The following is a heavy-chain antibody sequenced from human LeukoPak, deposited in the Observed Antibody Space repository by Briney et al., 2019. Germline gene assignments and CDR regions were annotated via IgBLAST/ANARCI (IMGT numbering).Heavy chain of an antibody. D-gene: IGHD2-2*01. CDR3: ARDRGGIVVVPAAAFDP. V-gene: IGHV3-13*01. J-gene: IGHJ5*02. CDR1: GFTFSSYD. Sequence: QPGGSLRLSCAASGFTFSSYDMHWVRQATGKGLEWVSAIGTAGDTYYPGSVKGRFTISRDNSKNTLYLQMNSLRAEDTAVYYCARDRGGIVVVPAAAFDPWGQGTLVTVSS. CDR2: IGTAGDT.